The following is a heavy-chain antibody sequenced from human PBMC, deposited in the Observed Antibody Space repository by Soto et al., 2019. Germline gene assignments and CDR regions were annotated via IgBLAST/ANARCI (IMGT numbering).Heavy chain of an antibody. J-gene: IGHJ4*02. D-gene: IGHD3-10*01. CDR1: GFSFSNYA. Sequence: EVQLLESGGGLVQPGGSLRLSCAASGFSFSNYAMSWVRQAPGKGLEWVSTISGGDGNTYYADSVQGRFTIYRDNSKKTMYLQVSSLRAEDTAVYYCEKKFNFGSGSFLYYFASWGQGTLVTVSS. CDR2: ISGGDGNT. CDR3: EKKFNFGSGSFLYYFAS. V-gene: IGHV3-23*01.